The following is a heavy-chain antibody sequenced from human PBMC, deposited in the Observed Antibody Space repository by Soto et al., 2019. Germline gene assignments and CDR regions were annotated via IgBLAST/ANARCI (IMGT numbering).Heavy chain of an antibody. CDR3: ARGKPSGYRFGPRNFFYYGLDV. V-gene: IGHV4-34*01. J-gene: IGHJ6*01. CDR1: IASLGDHY. Sequence: PSETLSLTCAFFIASLGDHYWSWIRQSPDKGLELIGEVHTSGSTDYNPSLKSRLTLSLDTSKNQFSLKVASVTAADTAVYFCARGKPSGYRFGPRNFFYYGLDVWGPGTTVTVSS. D-gene: IGHD5-18*01. CDR2: VHTSGST.